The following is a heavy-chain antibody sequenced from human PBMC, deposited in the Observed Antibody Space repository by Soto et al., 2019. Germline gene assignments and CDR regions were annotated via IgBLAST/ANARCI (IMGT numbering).Heavy chain of an antibody. D-gene: IGHD3-10*01. J-gene: IGHJ5*02. Sequence: ASVKVSCKASGYTFTSYGISWVRQAPGQGLEWMGWISAYNGNTNYAQKLQGRVTMTTDTSTSTAYMELRSLRSDDTAVYYCARGVTMVRGVIPPGGGWFDPWGQGTLVTVSS. CDR2: ISAYNGNT. CDR1: GYTFTSYG. CDR3: ARGVTMVRGVIPPGGGWFDP. V-gene: IGHV1-18*01.